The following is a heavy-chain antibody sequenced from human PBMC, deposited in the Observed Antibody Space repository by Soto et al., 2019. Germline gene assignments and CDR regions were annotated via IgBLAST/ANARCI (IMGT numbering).Heavy chain of an antibody. J-gene: IGHJ6*02. Sequence: QVQLVQSGAEVKKPGASVKVSCKASGYTFTSYYMHWVRQAPGQGLEWMGIINPSGGSTSYAQKFQGRVTMTRDTSTSTVYMELSSLRSEDTAVYYCARDRVGATDYYYGMDVWGQGTTVTVSS. CDR3: ARDRVGATDYYYGMDV. CDR1: GYTFTSYY. V-gene: IGHV1-46*01. D-gene: IGHD1-26*01. CDR2: INPSGGST.